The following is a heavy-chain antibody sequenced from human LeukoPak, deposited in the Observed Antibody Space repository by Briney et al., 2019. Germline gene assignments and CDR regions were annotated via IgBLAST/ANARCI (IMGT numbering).Heavy chain of an antibody. D-gene: IGHD3-22*01. CDR3: ARANYYDSSSFPRYFDY. V-gene: IGHV3-74*01. Sequence: GGSLRLSCAASGFTFSNYWLHWVRQAPGKGLVWVSGINSDGSRITDADSVKGRFTISRDNVKNIVYLQMNSLRAEDTAVYYCARANYYDSSSFPRYFDYWGQGTLVTVSS. CDR1: GFTFSNYW. J-gene: IGHJ4*02. CDR2: INSDGSRI.